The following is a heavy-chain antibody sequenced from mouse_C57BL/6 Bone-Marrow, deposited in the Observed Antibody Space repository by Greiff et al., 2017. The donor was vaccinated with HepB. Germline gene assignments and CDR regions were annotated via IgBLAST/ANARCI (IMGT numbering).Heavy chain of an antibody. V-gene: IGHV2-2*01. CDR3: ARTAYYSNGLAAPFDV. CDR2: IWSGGST. Sequence: VKLMESGPGLVQPSQSLSITCTVSGFSLTSYGVHWVRQSPGKGLEWLGVIWSGGSTDYNAAFISRLSISKDNSKSQVFFKMNSLQADDTAIYYCARTAYYSNGLAAPFDVWGTGTTVTVSS. D-gene: IGHD2-5*01. J-gene: IGHJ1*03. CDR1: GFSLTSYG.